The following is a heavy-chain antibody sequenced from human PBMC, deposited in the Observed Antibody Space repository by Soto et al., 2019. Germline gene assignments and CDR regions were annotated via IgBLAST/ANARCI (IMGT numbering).Heavy chain of an antibody. CDR1: GFTFSVYA. V-gene: IGHV3-23*01. CDR2: SSGSGDST. Sequence: EVRLLESGGGLVQPGGSLRLSCAASGFTFSVYAMSWVRQAPGKGLEWVSGSSGSGDSTHYADAVKGRFTVSRDNSKSMLYLQTNSLRVEDTAIYYCAKALYGGFTYWGQGTLVTVSS. CDR3: AKALYGGFTY. J-gene: IGHJ4*02. D-gene: IGHD3-10*01.